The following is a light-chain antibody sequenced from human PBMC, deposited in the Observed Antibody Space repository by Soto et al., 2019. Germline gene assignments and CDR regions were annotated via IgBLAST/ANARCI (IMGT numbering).Light chain of an antibody. CDR3: SSSAAGYKYV. J-gene: IGLJ1*01. Sequence: QSALTQPPSASGSPGQSVTISCTGSSSYVGGYEYVSWYQQYPGKAPKLMIYEVNKRPSGVPDRFSGSKFGNTASLTVSGLQAEDEAEYYCSSSAAGYKYVFGAGTKVTVL. CDR1: SSYVGGYEY. CDR2: EVN. V-gene: IGLV2-8*01.